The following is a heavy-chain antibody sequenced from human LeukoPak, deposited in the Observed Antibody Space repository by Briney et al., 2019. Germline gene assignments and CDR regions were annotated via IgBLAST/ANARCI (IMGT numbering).Heavy chain of an antibody. Sequence: ASVKVSCKASGYTFTGYYMHWVRQAPGQGLEWMGWINPNSGGTNYAQKFQGWVTMTRDTSISTAYMELSRLRSDDTAEYYCARGPSRGYSSSWYWNYWGQGTLVTVSS. CDR2: INPNSGGT. CDR3: ARGPSRGYSSSWYWNY. CDR1: GYTFTGYY. J-gene: IGHJ4*02. D-gene: IGHD6-13*01. V-gene: IGHV1-2*04.